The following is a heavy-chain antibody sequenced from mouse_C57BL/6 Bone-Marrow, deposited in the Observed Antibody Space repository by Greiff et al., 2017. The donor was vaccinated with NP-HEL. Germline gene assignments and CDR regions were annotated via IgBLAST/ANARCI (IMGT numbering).Heavy chain of an antibody. Sequence: EVQRVESGGGLVKPGGSLKLSCAASGFTFSDYGMHWVRQAPEKGLEWVAYISRGSSTIYYADTVKGRFTISRDNAKNTLFLQMTSLRSEDTAMYYCARRVWLRREYYFDYWGQGTTLTVSS. V-gene: IGHV5-17*01. J-gene: IGHJ2*01. CDR2: ISRGSSTI. CDR1: GFTFSDYG. D-gene: IGHD2-2*01. CDR3: ARRVWLRREYYFDY.